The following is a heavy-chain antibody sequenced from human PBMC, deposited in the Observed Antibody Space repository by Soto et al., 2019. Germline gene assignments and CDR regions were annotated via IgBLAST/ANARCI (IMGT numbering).Heavy chain of an antibody. J-gene: IGHJ5*02. CDR3: VRDGSKTLRDCFDP. Sequence: SETLSLTCSVSGGSMSKFYWSWIRKTAGKGLEWMGRVYATGASDYNPSLRSRIAMSVDISKKTFSLRLRSVTAADTGVYYCVRDGSKTLRDCFDPWGQGILVTVYS. CDR2: VYATGAS. V-gene: IGHV4-4*07. CDR1: GGSMSKFY.